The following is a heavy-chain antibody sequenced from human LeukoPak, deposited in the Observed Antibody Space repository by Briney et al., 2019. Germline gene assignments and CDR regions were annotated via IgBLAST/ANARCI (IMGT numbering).Heavy chain of an antibody. D-gene: IGHD6-19*01. V-gene: IGHV1-69*04. J-gene: IGHJ4*02. CDR2: IIPILGIA. CDR1: GGTFSSYA. CDR3: AREHRGVWYSSGWYTGQFDY. Sequence: SVKVSCKASGGTFSSYAISWVRQAPGQGLEWMGRIIPILGIANYAQKFQGRVTITADKSTSTAYMELSSLRSEDTAVYYCAREHRGVWYSSGWYTGQFDYWGQGTLVTVSS.